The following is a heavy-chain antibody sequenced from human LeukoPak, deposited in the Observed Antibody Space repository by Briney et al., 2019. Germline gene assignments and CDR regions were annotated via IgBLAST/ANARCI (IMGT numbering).Heavy chain of an antibody. V-gene: IGHV4-34*01. Sequence: PSETLSLTCAVYGGSFSGYYWSWIRQPPGKGLEWIGEINHSGSTNYNPSLKSRVTISVDTSKNQFSLKLSSVTAADTAVYYRARDEYTYYYGSGSYYNYWGQGTLVTVSS. CDR3: ARDEYTYYYGSGSYYNY. D-gene: IGHD3-10*01. CDR1: GGSFSGYY. J-gene: IGHJ4*02. CDR2: INHSGST.